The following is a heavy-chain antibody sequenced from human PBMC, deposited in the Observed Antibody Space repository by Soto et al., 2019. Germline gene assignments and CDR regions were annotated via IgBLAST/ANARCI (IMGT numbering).Heavy chain of an antibody. Sequence: WGSLRLSCAASGFTFSSYGMHWVRQAPGKGLEWVAVIWYSGSNKYYADSVKGRFTISRDNAENSLYLQMNSLRAEDTAVYYCASHPPRDYWGQGTLVTVSS. V-gene: IGHV3-33*03. J-gene: IGHJ4*02. CDR2: IWYSGSNK. CDR3: ASHPPRDY. CDR1: GFTFSSYG.